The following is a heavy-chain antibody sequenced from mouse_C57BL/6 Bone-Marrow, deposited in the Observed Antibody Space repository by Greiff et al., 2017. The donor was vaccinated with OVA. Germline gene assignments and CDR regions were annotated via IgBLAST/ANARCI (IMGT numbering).Heavy chain of an antibody. Sequence: QVQLQQSGAELVRPGASVKLSCKASGYTFTDYYINWVKQRPGQGLEWIARIYPGSGNTYYNEKFKGKATLTAEKSSSTAYMQLSSLTSEDSAVYFCARRGYYGSSPYAMDYWGQGTSVTVSS. CDR3: ARRGYYGSSPYAMDY. J-gene: IGHJ4*01. D-gene: IGHD1-1*01. V-gene: IGHV1-76*01. CDR2: IYPGSGNT. CDR1: GYTFTDYY.